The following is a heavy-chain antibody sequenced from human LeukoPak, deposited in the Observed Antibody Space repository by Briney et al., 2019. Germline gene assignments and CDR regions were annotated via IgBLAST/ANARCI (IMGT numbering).Heavy chain of an antibody. CDR1: GASISSSDYY. CDR3: ARVGIVLVIGSNWVDP. V-gene: IGHV4-39*07. CDR2: IYHSGST. D-gene: IGHD3-22*01. J-gene: IGHJ5*02. Sequence: KSSETLSLTCSVSGASISSSDYYWGWIRQPPGKGLEWIGSIYHSGSTYYNASLKSRVTISVDTSKNQFSLKFNSVTAADTAVYYCARVGIVLVIGSNWVDPWGQGTLVTVSS.